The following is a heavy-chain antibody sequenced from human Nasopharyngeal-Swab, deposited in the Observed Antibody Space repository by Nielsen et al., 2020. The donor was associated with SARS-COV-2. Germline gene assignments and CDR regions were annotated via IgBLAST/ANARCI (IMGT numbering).Heavy chain of an antibody. CDR2: IIPILGIA. D-gene: IGHD5-12*01. Sequence: SVQVSCKASGGTFSSYAISWVRQAPGQGLEWMGRIIPILGIANYAQKFQGRVTITADKSTSTAYMELSSLRSEDTAVYYCARVVATSRYYYYGMDVWGQGTTVTVSS. CDR1: GGTFSSYA. V-gene: IGHV1-69*04. CDR3: ARVVATSRYYYYGMDV. J-gene: IGHJ6*02.